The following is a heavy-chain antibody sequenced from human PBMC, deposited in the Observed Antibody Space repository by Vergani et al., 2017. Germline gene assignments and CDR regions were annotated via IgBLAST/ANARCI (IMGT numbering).Heavy chain of an antibody. CDR3: ARAPYYYGSGSYLGYYYYYMDV. CDR1: GGSISSYY. D-gene: IGHD3-10*01. Sequence: QVQLQESGPGLVKPSETLSLTCTVSGGSISSYYWSWIRQPPGKGLEWIGYIYYSGSTNYNPSLKSRVTISVDTSKNQFSLELSSVTAADTAVYYCARAPYYYGSGSYLGYYYYYMDVWGKGTTVTVSS. V-gene: IGHV4-59*01. J-gene: IGHJ6*03. CDR2: IYYSGST.